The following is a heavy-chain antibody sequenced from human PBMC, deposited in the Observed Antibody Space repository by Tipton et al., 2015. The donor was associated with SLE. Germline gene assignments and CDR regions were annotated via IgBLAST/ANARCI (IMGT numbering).Heavy chain of an antibody. Sequence: LRLSCAVYGGSFSGYYWSWIRQPPGKGLEWIGEINHSGSTNYNPSLKSRVTISIDTSKNQISLKMSSVTAADTSVYYCARGKDYDFWSGYYRRDASDIWGQGTMVTVSS. V-gene: IGHV4-34*01. J-gene: IGHJ3*02. CDR1: GGSFSGYY. CDR3: ARGKDYDFWSGYYRRDASDI. CDR2: INHSGST. D-gene: IGHD3-3*01.